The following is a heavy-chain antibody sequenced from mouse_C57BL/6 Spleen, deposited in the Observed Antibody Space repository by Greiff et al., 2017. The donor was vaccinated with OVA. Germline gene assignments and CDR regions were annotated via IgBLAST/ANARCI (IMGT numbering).Heavy chain of an antibody. CDR3: TGGNLGFAY. CDR1: GFNIKDDY. CDR2: IDPENGDT. Sequence: VQLQQSGAELVMPGASVKLSCTASGFNIKDDYMHWVKQRPEQGLEWIGWIDPENGDTEYASKFQGKATITADTSSNTAYLQLSSLTSEDTAVYYCTGGNLGFAYWGQGTLVTVSA. J-gene: IGHJ3*01. D-gene: IGHD2-1*01. V-gene: IGHV14-4*01.